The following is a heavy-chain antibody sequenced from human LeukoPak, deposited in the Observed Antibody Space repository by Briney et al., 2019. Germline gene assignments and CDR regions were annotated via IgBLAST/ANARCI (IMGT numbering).Heavy chain of an antibody. CDR1: GFDLRSYA. Sequence: GGSLSLSCTASGFDLRSYAMAWVRPAPGRGLGGVAAIGSDGDKVHEDSVKGRFTISSHNSKSTLSLQMDNLGAEDTAVYFCAKSAGVATIYFDSWGQGALVTVSS. V-gene: IGHV3-23*01. CDR3: AKSAGVATIYFDS. J-gene: IGHJ4*02. CDR2: IGSDGDK. D-gene: IGHD5-12*01.